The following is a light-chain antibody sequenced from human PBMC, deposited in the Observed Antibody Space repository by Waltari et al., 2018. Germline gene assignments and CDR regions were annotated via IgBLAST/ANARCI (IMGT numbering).Light chain of an antibody. CDR1: QSVFYSSTNKNN. CDR3: QQYYSTPWT. CDR2: WAS. J-gene: IGKJ1*01. Sequence: DIVMTQSPDSLAVSLGERVTINCKSRQSVFYSSTNKNNLAWYHQKPGQPPKLLIYWASTRESGVPYRFSGSGSGTDFTLTIGSLQAEDVAVYYCQQYYSTPWTFGQGTKVEIK. V-gene: IGKV4-1*01.